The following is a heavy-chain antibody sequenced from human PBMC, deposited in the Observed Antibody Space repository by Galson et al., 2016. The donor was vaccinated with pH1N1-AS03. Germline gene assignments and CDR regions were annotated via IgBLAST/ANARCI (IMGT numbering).Heavy chain of an antibody. CDR1: GFIFSNHG. CDR2: ISSDGGST. V-gene: IGHV3-64*02. Sequence: SLRLSCAASGFIFSNHGMHWARQAPGKGPEFVARISSDGGSTYYADSVKARFTISRDNSKNTLYLQMESLRVEDTAVYYCERAGGYWGQGTLVTVSS. CDR3: ERAGGY. J-gene: IGHJ4*02.